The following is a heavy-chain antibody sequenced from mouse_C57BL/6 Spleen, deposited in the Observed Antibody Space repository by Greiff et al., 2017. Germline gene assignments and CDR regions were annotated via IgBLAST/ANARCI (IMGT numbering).Heavy chain of an antibody. CDR3: ARRHGRRLDY. V-gene: IGHV8-12*01. CDR2: INWDDDK. J-gene: IGHJ2*01. Sequence: ESGPGILQSSQTLSLTCSFSGFSLSTSGMGVSWIRQPSGKGLEWLAHINWDDDKRYNPSLKSRLTISKDTARNQVSLKITSVVHAETATYYCARRHGRRLDYWGQGTTLTVSS. CDR1: GFSLSTSGMG. D-gene: IGHD1-1*01.